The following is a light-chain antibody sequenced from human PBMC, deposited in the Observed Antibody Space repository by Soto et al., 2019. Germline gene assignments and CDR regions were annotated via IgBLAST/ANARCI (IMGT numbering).Light chain of an antibody. Sequence: QSALNHPASVSGSPGQSVTISCAGTRDDIGAYDYVSWYQQHPGNAPKLLVYEVTNRPSGVSDRFSGSKSGNTASLTISGLQAEDEADYYCNSYTNSSAVVFGGGTKVTVL. V-gene: IGLV2-14*01. J-gene: IGLJ2*01. CDR2: EVT. CDR3: NSYTNSSAVV. CDR1: RDDIGAYDY.